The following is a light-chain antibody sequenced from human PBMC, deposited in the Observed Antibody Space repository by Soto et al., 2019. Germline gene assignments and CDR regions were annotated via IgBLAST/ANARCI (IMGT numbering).Light chain of an antibody. Sequence: DIQLTQSPSFLSASVGDRVTITCRASQGISSYLAWYQQKPGKAPKLLIYAASTLQSGVPSRFGGSGSGTEFTLTIRSLQPEDFATYYCQQLNSYPLTFGGGTKVEIK. CDR1: QGISSY. CDR3: QQLNSYPLT. CDR2: AAS. J-gene: IGKJ4*01. V-gene: IGKV1-9*01.